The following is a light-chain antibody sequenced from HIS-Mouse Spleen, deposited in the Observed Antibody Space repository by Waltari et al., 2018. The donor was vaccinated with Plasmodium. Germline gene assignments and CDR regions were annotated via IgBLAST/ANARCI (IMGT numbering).Light chain of an antibody. CDR2: DAS. CDR3: QQFNNYPSIT. V-gene: IGKV1D-13*01. CDR1: QGISSA. J-gene: IGKJ5*01. Sequence: AIQLTQAPSPLSVSVGDLVPITCRASQGISSALAWYQQKPGKAPKLLIYDASSLESGVPSRFSGSGSGTDFTLTISSLQPEDFATYYCQQFNNYPSITFGQGTRLEIK.